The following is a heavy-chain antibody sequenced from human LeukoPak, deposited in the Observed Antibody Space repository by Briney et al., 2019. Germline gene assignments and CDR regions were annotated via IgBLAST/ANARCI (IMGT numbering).Heavy chain of an antibody. CDR2: ISGSGGST. Sequence: PGGSLRLSCAASGFTFSTYAMSWVRQAPGKWLEWVSVISGSGGSTYYADSVKGRFTISRDNSKNTLYVQMNSLRAEDTAVYYCTKSSSSSDISGYNDYWGQGTLVTVSS. J-gene: IGHJ4*02. V-gene: IGHV3-23*01. CDR3: TKSSSSSDISGYNDY. D-gene: IGHD3-22*01. CDR1: GFTFSTYA.